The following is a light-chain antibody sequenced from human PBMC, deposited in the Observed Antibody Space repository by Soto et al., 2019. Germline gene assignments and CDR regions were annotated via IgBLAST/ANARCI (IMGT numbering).Light chain of an antibody. J-gene: IGKJ2*01. V-gene: IGKV1-5*01. CDR2: DAS. CDR3: QQYNTYSYT. Sequence: DIQMTQSPSTLSASVGDRVTITCRASQSISNWLAWYQQRPGEAPKLLMYDASTLENWVPSRFSGSGSGTEFTLTISGLRPDDFATYYCQQYNTYSYTFGQGTK. CDR1: QSISNW.